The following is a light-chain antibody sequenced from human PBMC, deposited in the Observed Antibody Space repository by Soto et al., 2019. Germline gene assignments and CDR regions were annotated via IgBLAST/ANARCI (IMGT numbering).Light chain of an antibody. Sequence: EIVMTQSPVTLSVSPGERATLSCRAGQSVSSNLAWYQQKPGQAPRLLIYGASTRATGIPARFTGSGSGTEFTLTISSLQFDDSAVYYCQQYNSWWTFGQGTKVDIK. V-gene: IGKV3-15*01. CDR2: GAS. CDR1: QSVSSN. CDR3: QQYNSWWT. J-gene: IGKJ1*01.